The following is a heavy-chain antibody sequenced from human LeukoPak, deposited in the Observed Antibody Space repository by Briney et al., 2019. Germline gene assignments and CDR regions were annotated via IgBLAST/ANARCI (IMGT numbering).Heavy chain of an antibody. CDR1: GGSFSGYY. V-gene: IGHV4-34*01. CDR3: ARSIVVVPAAMGDCYYYYMDV. CDR2: INHSGST. D-gene: IGHD2-2*01. Sequence: SETLSLTCAVYGGSFSGYYWSWIRQPPGKGLEWIGEINHSGSTNYNPSLKSRVTISVDTSKNQFSLKLSSVTAADTAVYYCARSIVVVPAAMGDCYYYYMDVWGKGTTVTVSS. J-gene: IGHJ6*03.